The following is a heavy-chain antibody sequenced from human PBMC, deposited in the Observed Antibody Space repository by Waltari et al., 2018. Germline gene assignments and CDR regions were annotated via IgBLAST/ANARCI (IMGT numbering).Heavy chain of an antibody. CDR3: VREVMGSGWPCEY. V-gene: IGHV1-2*06. J-gene: IGHJ4*02. CDR1: GYTLPDYY. CDR2: IIPNSGGT. D-gene: IGHD6-19*01. Sequence: QVQLVQSGAGVKKPGASVKVSCKAAGYTLPDYYMHWVRQAPGQGLEWMGRIIPNSGGTNYAQKFQGRVTMTRDTSVTTAYMELSRLRSDDTAVYYCVREVMGSGWPCEYWGQGTLVTVSS.